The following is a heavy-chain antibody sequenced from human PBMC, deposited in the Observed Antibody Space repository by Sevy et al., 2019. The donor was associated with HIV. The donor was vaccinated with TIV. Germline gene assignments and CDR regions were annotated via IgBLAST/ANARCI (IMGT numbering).Heavy chain of an antibody. V-gene: IGHV3-30*03. D-gene: IGHD3-3*01. J-gene: IGHJ6*02. CDR2: ILYDSSNK. Sequence: GGSLRLSCAVSGFTFGSYGMHWVRQAPGKGLEWVAVILYDSSNKYYGDSVKGRFTISRDNSKNTLYLQMNSLRTDDTAVYYCAREKTILEGRYGMDVWGQGTTVTVSS. CDR1: GFTFGSYG. CDR3: AREKTILEGRYGMDV.